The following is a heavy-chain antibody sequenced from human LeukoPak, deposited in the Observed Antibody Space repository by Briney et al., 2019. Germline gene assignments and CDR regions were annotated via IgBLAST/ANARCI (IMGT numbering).Heavy chain of an antibody. J-gene: IGHJ4*02. V-gene: IGHV3-53*01. CDR1: GFTVSSKY. D-gene: IGHD3-3*01. Sequence: GGSLRLSCAASGFTVSSKYMNWVRQAPGKGLDWVSLIYSGGSTYYADSVKGRFTISRANSNNTLYLQMNSLRAEDTAVYYCASQANHDFWSAIDYWGQGTLVTVSS. CDR3: ASQANHDFWSAIDY. CDR2: IYSGGST.